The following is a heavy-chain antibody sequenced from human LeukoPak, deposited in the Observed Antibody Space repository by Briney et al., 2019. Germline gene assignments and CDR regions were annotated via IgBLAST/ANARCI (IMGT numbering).Heavy chain of an antibody. CDR3: ARYCSGGSCKRGGYDY. Sequence: GGSLRLSCAASGFTFSDYYMSWIRQAPGKGLEWVSYITTSGSDTNYPDSVKGRFTISRDNAKNSLYLHINSLRAEDTAVYYCARYCSGGSCKRGGYDYWGQGTLVTVSS. D-gene: IGHD2-15*01. V-gene: IGHV3-11*06. J-gene: IGHJ4*02. CDR1: GFTFSDYY. CDR2: ITTSGSDT.